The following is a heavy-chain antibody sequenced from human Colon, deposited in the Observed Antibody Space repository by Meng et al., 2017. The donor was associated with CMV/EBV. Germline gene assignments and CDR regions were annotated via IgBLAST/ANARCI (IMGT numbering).Heavy chain of an antibody. Sequence: GESLKISCAASGFTFSSYAIHWVRQAPGKGLEWVANIKYDGSEKFYVDSVKGRFTISRDNAKNSLFLQMNSLRVDDTAVYYCGRNRVDLWGQGTLVTVSS. CDR1: GFTFSSYA. V-gene: IGHV3-7*01. D-gene: IGHD1-14*01. CDR2: IKYDGSEK. CDR3: GRNRVDL. J-gene: IGHJ5*02.